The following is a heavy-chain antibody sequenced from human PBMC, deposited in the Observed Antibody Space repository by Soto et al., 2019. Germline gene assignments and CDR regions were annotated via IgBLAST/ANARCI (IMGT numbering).Heavy chain of an antibody. J-gene: IGHJ5*02. Sequence: SETLSLTCAVYGGSFSGYYWTWIRQPPGTGLEWIGEINHSGSTNYNPSLKSRVIMTTDTSTSTAYMELRSLKYDDTAVYYCARETQQLVISGAPGPRYNWFDPWGQGARVTVSS. CDR3: ARETQQLVISGAPGPRYNWFDP. CDR1: GGSFSGYY. V-gene: IGHV4-34*10. D-gene: IGHD6-13*01. CDR2: INHSGST.